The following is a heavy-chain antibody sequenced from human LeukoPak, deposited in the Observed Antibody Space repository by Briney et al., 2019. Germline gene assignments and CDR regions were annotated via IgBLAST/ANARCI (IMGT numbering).Heavy chain of an antibody. CDR2: NGGT. J-gene: IGHJ6*02. Sequence: SETLSLTCSVSDDSVSSDRYYWSWLRQPPGKGLEWIGFNGGTKYNPSLKSRVTILGDTSKNQFSLRLSSVTAADTAVYYCARQSYTAYYYYGMDVWGQGTTVTVSS. D-gene: IGHD3-10*01. V-gene: IGHV4-61*01. CDR1: DDSVSSDRYY. CDR3: ARQSYTAYYYYGMDV.